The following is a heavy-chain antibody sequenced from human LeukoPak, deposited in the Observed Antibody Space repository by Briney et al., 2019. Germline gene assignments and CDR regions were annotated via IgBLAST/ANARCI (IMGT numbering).Heavy chain of an antibody. Sequence: GGSLRLSCAASGFTFSNYAMSWVRQAPGKGLEWVSAITGGGSGIYYADSMKSRFTISRDNSKNTLYLQINSLRAEDTAVYYCAKWGDYDVLTGYYVSDYWGQGILVTVSS. V-gene: IGHV3-23*01. CDR2: ITGGGSGI. J-gene: IGHJ4*02. CDR1: GFTFSNYA. CDR3: AKWGDYDVLTGYYVSDY. D-gene: IGHD3-9*01.